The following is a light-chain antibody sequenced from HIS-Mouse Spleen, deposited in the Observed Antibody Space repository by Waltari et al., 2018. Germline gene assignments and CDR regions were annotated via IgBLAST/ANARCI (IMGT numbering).Light chain of an antibody. V-gene: IGLV2-23*01. J-gene: IGLJ2*01. CDR3: CSYAGIYVV. Sequence: QSALTQPASVSGSPGQSITISCTGTSSDVGSYNLVSWYQQHPGKAPKLMFYEGSKRPSGVSSRFSGSKSGNTAFLTISGLQAEDEADYYCCSYAGIYVVFGGGTKLTVL. CDR2: EGS. CDR1: SSDVGSYNL.